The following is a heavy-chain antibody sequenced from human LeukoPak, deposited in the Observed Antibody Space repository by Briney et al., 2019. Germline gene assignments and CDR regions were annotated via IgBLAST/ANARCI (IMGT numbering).Heavy chain of an antibody. CDR3: AREINGMGVY. CDR2: IYYAGST. V-gene: IGHV4-39*07. J-gene: IGHJ4*02. CDR1: GDSISSSSYY. Sequence: SSETLSLTCNVSGDSISSSSYYWSWIRVPPGKGLEWIGSIYYAGSTYYNPSLKSRVTISVDTSKNQFSLKLSSVTAADTAVYYCAREINGMGVYWGQGTLVTVSS. D-gene: IGHD2-8*01.